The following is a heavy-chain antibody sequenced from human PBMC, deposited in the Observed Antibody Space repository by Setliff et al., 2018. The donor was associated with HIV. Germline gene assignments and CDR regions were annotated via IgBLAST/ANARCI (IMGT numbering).Heavy chain of an antibody. D-gene: IGHD3-10*01. J-gene: IGHJ4*02. CDR1: GDSIGSSRYY. Sequence: PSETLSLTCTVSGDSIGSSRYYWAWIRQPPGKGLEWIGNIYYSGRTYYNPSLKTRVTISVDGSKNQFSLKLKSVTAADTAVYYCARWHPPYGFWEEDYWGQGTLVTVSS. CDR3: ARWHPPYGFWEEDY. CDR2: IYYSGRT. V-gene: IGHV4-39*01.